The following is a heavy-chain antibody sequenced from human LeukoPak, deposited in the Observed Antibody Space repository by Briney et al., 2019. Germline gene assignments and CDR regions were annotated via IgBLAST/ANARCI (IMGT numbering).Heavy chain of an antibody. V-gene: IGHV4-34*01. CDR3: TREGRYCTTTSCSERPDKYFDY. D-gene: IGHD2-2*01. Sequence: PSETLSLTCAVYGGSFSGYYWSWIRQPPGKGLEWIGEINHSGSTNYNPSLKSRVTISVDTSKNQFSLKLSSVTAADTAVYYCTREGRYCTTTSCSERPDKYFDYWGQGTLVTVSS. CDR2: INHSGST. CDR1: GGSFSGYY. J-gene: IGHJ4*02.